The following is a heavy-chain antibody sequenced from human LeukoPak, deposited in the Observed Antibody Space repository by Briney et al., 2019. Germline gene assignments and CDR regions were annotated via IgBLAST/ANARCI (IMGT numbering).Heavy chain of an antibody. J-gene: IGHJ4*02. V-gene: IGHV4-4*07. CDR2: VYSRGST. Sequence: SSETLSLTCSVSGGSFSDYYWSGIRHSAGKGLEWSGRVYSRGSTIYNPSLRSRLTMSLDTSNNQFSLRLRSVTAAATAVYYCARDCSSTSCYGETRLTYWGQGILVTVSS. CDR3: ARDCSSTSCYGETRLTY. D-gene: IGHD2-2*01. CDR1: GGSFSDYY.